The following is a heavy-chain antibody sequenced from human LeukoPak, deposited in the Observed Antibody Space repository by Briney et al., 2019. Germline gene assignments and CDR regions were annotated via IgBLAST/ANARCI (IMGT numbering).Heavy chain of an antibody. CDR1: GFTVSSNY. CDR2: ISSSSSTI. Sequence: GGSLRLSCAASGFTVSSNYMSWVRQAPGKGLEWVSYISSSSSTIYYADSVKGRFTIYRDNAKNSLYLQMNSLRAEDTAVYYCARDILAAAGLEFAFDIWGQGTMVTVSS. CDR3: ARDILAAAGLEFAFDI. V-gene: IGHV3-48*01. D-gene: IGHD6-13*01. J-gene: IGHJ3*02.